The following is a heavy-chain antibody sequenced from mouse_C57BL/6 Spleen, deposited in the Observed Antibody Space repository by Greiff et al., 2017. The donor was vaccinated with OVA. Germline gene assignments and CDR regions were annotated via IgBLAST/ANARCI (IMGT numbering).Heavy chain of an antibody. CDR3: ARRENLPYYFDY. V-gene: IGHV1-50*01. CDR2: IDPSDSYT. Sequence: QVQLQQPGAELVKPGASVKLSCKASGYTFTSYWMQWVKQRPGQGLEWIGEIDPSDSYTNYNQKFKGKATLTVDTSSSTAYMQLSSLTSEDSAVYYCARRENLPYYFDYWGQGTTLTVSS. D-gene: IGHD2-1*01. J-gene: IGHJ2*01. CDR1: GYTFTSYW.